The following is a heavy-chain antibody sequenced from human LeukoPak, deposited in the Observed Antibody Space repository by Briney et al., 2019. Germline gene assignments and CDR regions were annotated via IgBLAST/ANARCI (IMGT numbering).Heavy chain of an antibody. J-gene: IGHJ4*02. Sequence: PGGSLRLSCTASGFTFNHYGMHCVRQAPGRRLEWVAGIWYDGTNKYYADSVKGRLTISRDNSRNTLYLQMNSLRVEDTAMYSCARVPAGNRGNFDYWGQGTLVTVSP. CDR2: IWYDGTNK. CDR1: GFTFNHYG. V-gene: IGHV3-33*01. D-gene: IGHD6-13*01. CDR3: ARVPAGNRGNFDY.